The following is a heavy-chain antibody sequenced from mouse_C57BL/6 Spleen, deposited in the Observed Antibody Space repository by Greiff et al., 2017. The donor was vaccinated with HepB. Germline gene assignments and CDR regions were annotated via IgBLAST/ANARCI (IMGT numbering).Heavy chain of an antibody. CDR1: GYTFTSYW. Sequence: QVQLQQPGTELVNPGASVKLSCKASGYTFTSYWMHWVKQRPGQGLEWIGNINPSNGGTNYNEKFKSKATLTVDKSSSTAYMQLSSLTSEDSAVYYCAREGVPYWYFDVWGTGTTVTVSS. V-gene: IGHV1-53*01. CDR2: INPSNGGT. J-gene: IGHJ1*03. CDR3: AREGVPYWYFDV.